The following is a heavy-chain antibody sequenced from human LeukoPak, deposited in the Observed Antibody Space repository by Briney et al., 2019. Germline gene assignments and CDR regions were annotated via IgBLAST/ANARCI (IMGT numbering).Heavy chain of an antibody. J-gene: IGHJ3*01. CDR1: GINFISSG. D-gene: IGHD1-26*01. CDR3: ARDRGTRSFDV. CDR2: IWSDGSNK. Sequence: GTSLRLSCAASGINFISSGMHWVRQAPGKGLEWVAMIWSDGSNKYYTESVKGRFTISRDNSKNTVHLQMNSLRAEDTAMYYCARDRGTRSFDVWGQGTMVTVSS. V-gene: IGHV3-33*01.